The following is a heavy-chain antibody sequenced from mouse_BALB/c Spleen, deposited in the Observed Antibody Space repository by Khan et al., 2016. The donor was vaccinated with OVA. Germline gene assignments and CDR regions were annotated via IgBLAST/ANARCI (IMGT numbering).Heavy chain of an antibody. Sequence: EVELVESGGGIVQPGGSLKRSCVASRFTISSYGMSSVRQTPDKRLELVATIDSNGGSTDYPASVKRRFTISGDNAKNALYLQMRSLKSEDTAMYYCARSAIWGQGTTLTVSS. CDR2: IDSNGGST. CDR1: RFTISSYG. D-gene: IGHD2-12*01. J-gene: IGHJ2*01. CDR3: ARSAI. V-gene: IGHV5-6-3*01.